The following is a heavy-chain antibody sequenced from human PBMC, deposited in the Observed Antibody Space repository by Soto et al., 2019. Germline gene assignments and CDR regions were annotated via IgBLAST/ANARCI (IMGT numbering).Heavy chain of an antibody. J-gene: IGHJ4*02. CDR3: ACPGHNRDRHMTV. Sequence: PGESLKISCKGSGYFFSSHWIAWVRLMPGKGLEWMGIIHPGDSDTRYSPSFQGQVTISVDGSINTAYLQWRSLEASDTAVYYCACPGHNRDRHMTVWGQGTPGSVAS. CDR2: IHPGDSDT. V-gene: IGHV5-51*01. D-gene: IGHD2-21*01. CDR1: GYFFSSHW.